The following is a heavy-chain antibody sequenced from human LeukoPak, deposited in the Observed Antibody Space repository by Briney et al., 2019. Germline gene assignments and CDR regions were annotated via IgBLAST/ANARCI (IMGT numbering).Heavy chain of an antibody. CDR3: AKDRYCSGGSCYPADAFDI. J-gene: IGHJ3*02. CDR2: ISGSGGST. V-gene: IGHV3-23*01. D-gene: IGHD2-15*01. CDR1: GSTFSSYA. Sequence: GGSLRLSCAASGSTFSSYAMSWVRQAPGKGLEWVSAISGSGGSTYYADSVKGRFTISRDNSKNTLYLQMNSLRAEDTAVYYCAKDRYCSGGSCYPADAFDIWGQGTMVTVSS.